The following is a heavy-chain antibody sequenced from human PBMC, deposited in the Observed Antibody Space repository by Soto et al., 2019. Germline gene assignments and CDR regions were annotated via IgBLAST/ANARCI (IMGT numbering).Heavy chain of an antibody. CDR3: ARGLRNKVVYDSSGYYRYYFDY. CDR2: INAGNGNT. V-gene: IGHV1-3*01. CDR1: GYTFTSYA. J-gene: IGHJ4*02. D-gene: IGHD3-22*01. Sequence: GASVKVSCKASGYTFTSYAMHWVRQAPGQRLEWMGWINAGNGNTKYSQKFQGRVTITRDTSASTAYMELSSLRSEDTAVYYCARGLRNKVVYDSSGYYRYYFDYWGQGTLVTVSS.